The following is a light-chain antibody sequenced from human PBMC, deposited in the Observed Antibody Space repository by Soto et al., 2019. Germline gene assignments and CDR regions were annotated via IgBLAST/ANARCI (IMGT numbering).Light chain of an antibody. CDR1: SSDIGGYNS. CDR2: DVT. CDR3: SSYTSSKTRV. V-gene: IGLV2-14*03. J-gene: IGLJ2*01. Sequence: QSALTQPASVSGSPGQSITISCTGTSSDIGGYNSVSWYQQHPGKAPQLMIYDVTYRPSGISSRFSGSKSGNTASLTISGLQAGDEADYYCSSYTSSKTRVFGGGTKLTVL.